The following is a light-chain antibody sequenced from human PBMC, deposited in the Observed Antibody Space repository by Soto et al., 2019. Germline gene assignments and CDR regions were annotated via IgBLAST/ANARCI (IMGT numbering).Light chain of an antibody. CDR2: DVV. CDR1: SCDVGSYNY. CDR3: SSFSNSSTLV. V-gene: IGLV2-14*03. Sequence: QSALTQPASVSGSPGQSITISCTGTSCDVGSYNYVSWYQQHPGKAPRLMMFDVVSRPSGVSSRFSGSKSGSTASLTISGLQPQDEADYYCSSFSNSSTLVFGTGTKLTVL. J-gene: IGLJ1*01.